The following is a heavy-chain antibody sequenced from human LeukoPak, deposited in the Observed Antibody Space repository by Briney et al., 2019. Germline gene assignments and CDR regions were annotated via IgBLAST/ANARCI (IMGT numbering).Heavy chain of an antibody. J-gene: IGHJ4*02. CDR1: GGSISSYY. Sequence: SETLSLTCTVSGGSISSYYWSWIRQPPGKGLEWIGYIYYSGSTNYNPSLKSRVTISVDTSKNQFSLKLSSVTAAGTAVYYCASFAYSSSYYFDYWGQGTLVTVPS. V-gene: IGHV4-59*01. D-gene: IGHD6-6*01. CDR2: IYYSGST. CDR3: ASFAYSSSYYFDY.